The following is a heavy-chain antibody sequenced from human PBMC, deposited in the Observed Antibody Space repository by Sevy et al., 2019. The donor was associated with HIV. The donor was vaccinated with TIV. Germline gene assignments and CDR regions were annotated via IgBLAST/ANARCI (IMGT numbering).Heavy chain of an antibody. J-gene: IGHJ4*02. CDR3: AREDHLGYCSSTNCYPTYFDY. V-gene: IGHV4-4*07. D-gene: IGHD2-2*01. Sequence: SETLSLTCTVSGGSISSHYWSWIQQPAGKGLEWIGRIFISGDTNYNPSLKSRVTLSVDTSKNQFSLKLSSVTAADTAVYFCAREDHLGYCSSTNCYPTYFDYWGQGTLVTVSS. CDR1: GGSISSHY. CDR2: IFISGDT.